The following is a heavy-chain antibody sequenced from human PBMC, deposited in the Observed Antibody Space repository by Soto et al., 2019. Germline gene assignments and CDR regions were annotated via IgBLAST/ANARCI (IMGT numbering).Heavy chain of an antibody. CDR1: GFTFSSYS. CDR2: ISSSSSYI. Sequence: PGGSLRLSCSASGFTFSSYSMNWVRQAPGKGLEWVSSISSSSSYIYYAYSGKGRFTISRDNAKNSLYLQMNSLRAEDTAVYYCARDSYDILTGYGWFDPWGQGTLVTVSS. J-gene: IGHJ5*02. V-gene: IGHV3-21*01. D-gene: IGHD3-9*01. CDR3: ARDSYDILTGYGWFDP.